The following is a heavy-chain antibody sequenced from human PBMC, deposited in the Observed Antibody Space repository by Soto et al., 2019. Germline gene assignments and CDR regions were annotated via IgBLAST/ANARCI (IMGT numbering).Heavy chain of an antibody. CDR3: ARCLYPAAADY. Sequence: QVQLQESGPALVKPSETLSLACTVSAGSISTYYWTWFRQPPGKGLEWVGNIYYSGYTNYNPSLKSRVSMSIDTSKSQFSLNLSSVTAADTAVYYCARCLYPAAADYWGQGTLVTVSS. CDR1: AGSISTYY. V-gene: IGHV4-59*01. J-gene: IGHJ4*02. D-gene: IGHD6-13*01. CDR2: IYYSGYT.